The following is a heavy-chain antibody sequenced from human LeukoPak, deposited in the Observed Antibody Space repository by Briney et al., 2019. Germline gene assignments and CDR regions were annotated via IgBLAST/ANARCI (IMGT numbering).Heavy chain of an antibody. D-gene: IGHD6-6*01. V-gene: IGHV1-69*05. J-gene: IGHJ3*02. CDR1: GGTFSSYA. CDR2: IIPIFGTA. CDR3: AKASIAARGAFDX. Sequence: SVKVSCKASGGTFSSYAISWVRQAPGQGLEWMGGIIPIFGTANYAQKFQGRVTMTRNTSISTAYMELSSLRSEDTAVYYCAKASIAARGAFDXXXXGTMVTVSS.